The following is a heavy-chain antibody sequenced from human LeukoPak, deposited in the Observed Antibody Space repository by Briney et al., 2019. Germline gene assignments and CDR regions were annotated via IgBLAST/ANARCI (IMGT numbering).Heavy chain of an antibody. CDR3: AKDIGGGSGSYYYYFDY. J-gene: IGHJ4*02. CDR2: ISWNSGSI. CDR1: GFTFDDYA. D-gene: IGHD1-26*01. Sequence: GRSLRLSCAASGFTFDDYAMPWVRQAPGKGLEWVSGISWNSGSIGYADSVKGRFTISRDNAKNSLYLQMNSLRAEDTALYYCAKDIGGGSGSYYYYFDYWGQGTLVTVSS. V-gene: IGHV3-9*01.